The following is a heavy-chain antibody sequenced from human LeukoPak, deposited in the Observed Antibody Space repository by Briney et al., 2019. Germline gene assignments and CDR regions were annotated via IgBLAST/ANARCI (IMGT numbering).Heavy chain of an antibody. CDR1: GFTFSSYG. J-gene: IGHJ4*02. CDR3: AKDADLYYYDSSGYLDY. D-gene: IGHD3-22*01. CDR2: IWYDGSNK. Sequence: GRSLRLSCAASGFTFSSYGMHWVRQAPGKGLEWVAVIWYDGSNKHYVDSVKGRFTISRDNSKNTLYLQMNSLRAEDTAVYYCAKDADLYYYDSSGYLDYWGQGTLVTVSS. V-gene: IGHV3-33*06.